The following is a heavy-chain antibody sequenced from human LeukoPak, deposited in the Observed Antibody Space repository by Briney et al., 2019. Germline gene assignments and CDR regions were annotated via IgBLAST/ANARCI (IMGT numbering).Heavy chain of an antibody. Sequence: SETLSLTCTVSGGSISSSTYFWGWIRQPPGKGLEWIGTIYYSGSTYYNPSLKSRVTISVDSSKNQFSLRLSSVTAADTAVYYCYVHCSGGSCYYQRRTYYMDVWGKGTTVTISS. V-gene: IGHV4-39*07. D-gene: IGHD2-15*01. CDR3: YVHCSGGSCYYQRRTYYMDV. J-gene: IGHJ6*03. CDR1: GGSISSSTYF. CDR2: IYYSGST.